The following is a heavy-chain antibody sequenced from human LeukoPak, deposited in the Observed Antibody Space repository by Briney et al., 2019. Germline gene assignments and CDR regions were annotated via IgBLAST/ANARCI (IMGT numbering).Heavy chain of an antibody. V-gene: IGHV4-61*02. J-gene: IGHJ6*03. CDR3: ARGTGTMVRGKVYYYMDV. CDR2: IYTSGST. D-gene: IGHD3-10*01. CDR1: GGSISSGSCY. Sequence: PSQTLSLTCTVSGGSISSGSCYWSWIRQPAGTGLEWLGRIYTSGSTNYNPSLKSRVTISVNTSKNQCSLKLSSVTAADTAVYYCARGTGTMVRGKVYYYMDVWGKGTTVTVSS.